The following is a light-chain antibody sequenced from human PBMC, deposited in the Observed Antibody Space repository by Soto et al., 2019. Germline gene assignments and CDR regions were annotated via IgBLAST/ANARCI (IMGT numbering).Light chain of an antibody. V-gene: IGKV1D-16*01. CDR2: ATS. CDR1: QDISKW. CDR3: QQYSTHPYT. J-gene: IGKJ2*01. Sequence: DIQMTQSPSSLSASVGDRVTITCRASQDISKWLGWYQQKPEKAPKSLIYATSTLQSGVPSRFSGSGSGTEFTLIITSVQPEDFATYYCQQYSTHPYTFGQWTRLEIK.